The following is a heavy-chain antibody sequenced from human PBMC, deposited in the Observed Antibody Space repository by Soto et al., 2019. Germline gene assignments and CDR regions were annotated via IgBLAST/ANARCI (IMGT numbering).Heavy chain of an antibody. CDR3: AKDPSYGSGNYRGRY. J-gene: IGHJ4*02. V-gene: IGHV3-23*01. CDR1: GFAFSSYA. D-gene: IGHD3-10*01. Sequence: GGSLRLSCAASGFAFSSYAMSWVRQVPGKGLEWVSGISGSGDSTSYTDSVKGRFTISRDNSKNTLYLQMNSLRAADTAGYYCAKDPSYGSGNYRGRYWGQGTQATVSS. CDR2: ISGSGDST.